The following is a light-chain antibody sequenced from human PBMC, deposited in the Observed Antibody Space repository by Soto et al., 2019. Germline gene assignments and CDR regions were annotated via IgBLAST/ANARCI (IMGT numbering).Light chain of an antibody. V-gene: IGKV3-11*01. J-gene: IGKJ4*01. CDR1: QRVSSY. CDR3: QQRSNWPLT. Sequence: IVLTQSPATLSLSPGERATLSCRASQRVSSYLAWYQQKPGQAPRLLIYDAPSRATGIPARFSASGFGTDFTLTIASLEPEDFAVYYCQQRSNWPLTFGGGTKVDIK. CDR2: DAP.